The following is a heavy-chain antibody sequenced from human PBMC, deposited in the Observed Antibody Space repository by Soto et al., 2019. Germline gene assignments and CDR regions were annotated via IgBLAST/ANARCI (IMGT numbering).Heavy chain of an antibody. CDR1: GYTFTSYG. V-gene: IGHV1-18*04. J-gene: IGHJ6*02. Sequence: QVQLVQSGAEVKKPGASVKVSCKASGYTFTSYGISWVRQAPGQGLEGMGWIRAYNGNTNYAQKLQGRVTMTTDTSRSTAYMELRGLRYDDPAVYCLARVIPAYYCDSSGYRHYSYGMVVWGQGTTVTVSS. CDR2: IRAYNGNT. CDR3: ARVIPAYYCDSSGYRHYSYGMVV. D-gene: IGHD3-22*01.